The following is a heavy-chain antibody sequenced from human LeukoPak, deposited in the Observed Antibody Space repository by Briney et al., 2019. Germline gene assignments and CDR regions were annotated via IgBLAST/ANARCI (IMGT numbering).Heavy chain of an antibody. CDR1: GGSISSGGYY. J-gene: IGHJ4*02. V-gene: IGHV4-30-2*01. Sequence: PSQTLSLTCTVSGGSISSGGYYWSWIRQPPGKGLEWIGYIYHSGSTYYNPSLKSRVTISVDRSKNQFSLKLSSVTAADTAVYYCARDREYQLPTESKYFDYWGQGTLVTVSS. CDR2: IYHSGST. D-gene: IGHD2-2*01. CDR3: ARDREYQLPTESKYFDY.